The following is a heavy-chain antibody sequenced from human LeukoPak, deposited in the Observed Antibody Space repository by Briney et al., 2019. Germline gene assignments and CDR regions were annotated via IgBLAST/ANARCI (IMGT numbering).Heavy chain of an antibody. CDR2: ITSGGTTK. D-gene: IGHD3-9*01. CDR1: GFTFSSYE. Sequence: TGGSLRLSCAASGFTFSSYEMNWVRQAPGKGLEWVSYITSGGTTKYYADSVKGRFTISRDNAKKSLYLQMDRLRSEDSAVYYCATDNILTGYSPKYWGQGTLVTVSS. J-gene: IGHJ4*02. CDR3: ATDNILTGYSPKY. V-gene: IGHV3-48*03.